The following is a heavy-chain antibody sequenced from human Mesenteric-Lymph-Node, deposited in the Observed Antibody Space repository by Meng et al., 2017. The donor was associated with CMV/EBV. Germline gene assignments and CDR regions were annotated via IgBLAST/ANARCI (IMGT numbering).Heavy chain of an antibody. J-gene: IGHJ3*02. Sequence: GESLKISCAASGFTFSSYWMSWVRQAPGKGLEWVANIKQDGSEKYYVDSVKGRFTISRDNAKNSLYLQMNSLRAEDTAVYYRARDSGSYVGAFDIWGQGTMVTVSS. CDR1: GFTFSSYW. CDR3: ARDSGSYVGAFDI. D-gene: IGHD1-26*01. V-gene: IGHV3-7*01. CDR2: IKQDGSEK.